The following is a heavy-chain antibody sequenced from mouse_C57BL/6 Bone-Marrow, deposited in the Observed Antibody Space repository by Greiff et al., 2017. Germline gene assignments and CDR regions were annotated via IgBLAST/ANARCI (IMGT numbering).Heavy chain of an antibody. V-gene: IGHV1-50*01. Sequence: QVQLQQPGAELVKPGASVKLSCKASGYTFTSYWMQWVKQRPGQGLEWIGEIDPSVSDTNYNQKFKGKDTLTVDTSSSTAYMQLSSLTSEDSAVYYSARETDYVYFDYWGQGTTLTVSS. CDR2: IDPSVSDT. CDR1: GYTFTSYW. J-gene: IGHJ2*01. D-gene: IGHD1-1*01. CDR3: ARETDYVYFDY.